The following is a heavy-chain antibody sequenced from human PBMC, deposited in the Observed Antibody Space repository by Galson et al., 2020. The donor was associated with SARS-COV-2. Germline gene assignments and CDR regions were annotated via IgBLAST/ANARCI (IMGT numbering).Heavy chain of an antibody. CDR1: GFIFKDFW. CDR2: IRGDGSET. J-gene: IGHJ4*02. Sequence: GGSLRLSCAVSGFIFKDFWMSWFRQAPGKSLEWVANIRGDGSETNYVESVKGRFSISRDNAMNSLYLQMDSLRVEDTAVYYCTREGWQGAYWGQGSRVTVSS. V-gene: IGHV3-7*01. CDR3: TREGWQGAY.